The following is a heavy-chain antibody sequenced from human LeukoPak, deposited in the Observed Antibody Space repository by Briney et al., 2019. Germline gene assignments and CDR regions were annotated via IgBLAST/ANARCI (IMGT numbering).Heavy chain of an antibody. D-gene: IGHD3-3*01. V-gene: IGHV3-30*02. CDR2: IRYDGSNK. Sequence: GGSLRLSCAASGFTFSSYEMNWVRQAPGKGLEWVAFIRYDGSNKYYADSVKGRFTVSRDNSKNTLYLQMNSLRAEDTAVYYCARGGYYGSGRYYFDSWGQGTLVTVSS. CDR1: GFTFSSYE. J-gene: IGHJ4*02. CDR3: ARGGYYGSGRYYFDS.